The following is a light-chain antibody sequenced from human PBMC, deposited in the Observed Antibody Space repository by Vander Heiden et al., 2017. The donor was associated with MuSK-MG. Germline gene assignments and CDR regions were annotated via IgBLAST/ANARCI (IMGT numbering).Light chain of an antibody. CDR2: RAS. CDR3: QQDNNWLGT. CDR1: QTVNSN. V-gene: IGKV3-15*01. J-gene: IGKJ3*01. Sequence: EIVMTQSPATLSVSPGERASQTVNSNLAWYQQKRGQAPRLLIYRASTRATGIPARFSGSGSGTEFTLTISSLQSEDFAVYYCQQDNNWLGTFGHGTKVDIK.